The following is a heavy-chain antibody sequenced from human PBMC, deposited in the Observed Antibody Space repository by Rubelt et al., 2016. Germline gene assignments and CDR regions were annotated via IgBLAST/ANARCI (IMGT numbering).Heavy chain of an antibody. CDR1: GYSFTSYW. V-gene: IGHV5-10-1*01. CDR3: AIYDFWSGYYLDY. Sequence: EVQLVQSGAEVKKPGESLRISCKGSGYSFTSYWISWVRQMPGKGLEWMGRIDPSDSYTNYSPSLQGNVTISADKSISTAYLQWSSLKASDTAMYYCAIYDFWSGYYLDYWGQGTLVTVSS. CDR2: IDPSDSYT. J-gene: IGHJ4*02. D-gene: IGHD3-3*01.